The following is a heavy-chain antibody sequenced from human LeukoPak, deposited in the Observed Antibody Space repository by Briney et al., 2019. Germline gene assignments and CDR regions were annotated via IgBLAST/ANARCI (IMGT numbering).Heavy chain of an antibody. J-gene: IGHJ3*02. CDR3: SVDYGDSGGAFDI. CDR1: GFTFSTYA. Sequence: AGGSLRLSCAASGFTFSTYAMTWVRQAPGKGLEWVSAISGSGGSTYYADSVKGRFTISRDNSKNTLYLQMNSLRAEDTAVYYCSVDYGDSGGAFDIWGQGTMVTVSS. D-gene: IGHD4-17*01. V-gene: IGHV3-23*01. CDR2: ISGSGGST.